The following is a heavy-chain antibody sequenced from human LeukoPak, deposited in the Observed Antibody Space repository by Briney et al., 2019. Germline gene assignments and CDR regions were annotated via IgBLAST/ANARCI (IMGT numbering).Heavy chain of an antibody. Sequence: PGGSLRLSCAASGFTFSTHWMHWARQAPGKGLEWVSRMNSDGSSSSYADSVKGRFTISRDNAKSTLYLQMNSLRAEDTAVYYFARGGDGSNIYWYFDLWGRGTLVTVSS. CDR2: MNSDGSSS. CDR3: ARGGDGSNIYWYFDL. CDR1: GFTFSTHW. J-gene: IGHJ2*01. D-gene: IGHD5-24*01. V-gene: IGHV3-74*01.